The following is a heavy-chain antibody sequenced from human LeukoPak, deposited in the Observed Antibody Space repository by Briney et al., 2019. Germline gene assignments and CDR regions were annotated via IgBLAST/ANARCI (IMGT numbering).Heavy chain of an antibody. CDR2: IKQDGSEE. Sequence: GSLRLSCAASGFTFRTYWMSWVRQAPGKGLEWVANIKQDGSEEYYVDSVKGRFTIFRDNAKDSLYLQMHSLRVEDTAVYYCARDEEGPTDLGQGTLVTVSS. V-gene: IGHV3-7*01. CDR1: GFTFRTYW. J-gene: IGHJ4*02. CDR3: ARDEEGPTD.